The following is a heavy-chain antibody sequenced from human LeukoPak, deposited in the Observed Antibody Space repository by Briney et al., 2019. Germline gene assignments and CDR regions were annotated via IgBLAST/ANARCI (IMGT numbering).Heavy chain of an antibody. D-gene: IGHD1-26*01. CDR3: ARVSGSFHFDY. CDR1: GFTFSSYW. Sequence: GGSLRLSCAASGFTFSSYWMSWVRQAPGKGLEWVANIKQDGSEKYYVDSVKGRFTISRDNAKNSLYLQMNSLKSEDTAVYYCARVSGSFHFDYWGQGTLVTVSS. J-gene: IGHJ4*02. V-gene: IGHV3-7*05. CDR2: IKQDGSEK.